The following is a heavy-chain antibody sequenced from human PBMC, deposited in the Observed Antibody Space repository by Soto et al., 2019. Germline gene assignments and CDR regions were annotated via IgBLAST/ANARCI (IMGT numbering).Heavy chain of an antibody. CDR2: MSGSGGTT. CDR3: AKDQIAVVGVSPSAHAIDY. CDR1: GFTFSNYA. J-gene: IGHJ4*02. Sequence: EVQLLESGGGLVQPGGSLRLSCAASGFTFSNYAMNWVRQAPGEGLEWVSAMSGSGGTTSYSDAVKGRFTISRDNSRSTLYLQMNSLSAEDSAVYYCAKDQIAVVGVSPSAHAIDYWGQGTLVTVSS. V-gene: IGHV3-23*01. D-gene: IGHD6-19*01.